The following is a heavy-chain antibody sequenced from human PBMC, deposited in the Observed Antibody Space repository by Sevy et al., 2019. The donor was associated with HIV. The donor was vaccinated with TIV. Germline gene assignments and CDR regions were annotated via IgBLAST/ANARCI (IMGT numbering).Heavy chain of an antibody. D-gene: IGHD4-17*01. CDR1: GFTFDDYT. Sequence: GGSLRLSCAASGFTFDDYTMHWVRQAPGKGLEWASLISWDGGSTYYADSVKGRFTISRDNSKNSLYLQMNSLRTEDTALYYCAKGGRDYGDYFDYWGQGTLVTVSS. V-gene: IGHV3-43*01. CDR3: AKGGRDYGDYFDY. J-gene: IGHJ4*02. CDR2: ISWDGGST.